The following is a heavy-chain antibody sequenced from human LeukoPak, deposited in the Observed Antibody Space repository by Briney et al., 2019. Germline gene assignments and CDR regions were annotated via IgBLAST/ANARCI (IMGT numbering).Heavy chain of an antibody. V-gene: IGHV3-23*01. CDR3: AKGLAASGDFLLRDYYYFMDV. J-gene: IGHJ6*03. Sequence: PGGSLRLSCAASGFTFSNYAMTWVRQALGKGLEWVSAISGDAYFTVYADSVKGRFTISRDNSQNTLYLHINNLRAEDSALYYCAKGLAASGDFLLRDYYYFMDVWGKGTTVAVSS. CDR1: GFTFSNYA. CDR2: ISGDAYFT. D-gene: IGHD7-27*01.